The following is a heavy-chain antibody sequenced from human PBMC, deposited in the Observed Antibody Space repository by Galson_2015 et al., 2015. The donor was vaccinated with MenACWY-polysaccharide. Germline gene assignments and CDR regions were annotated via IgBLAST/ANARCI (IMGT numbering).Heavy chain of an antibody. D-gene: IGHD5-18*01. CDR3: ARDPPEDTDTAMDNFDY. Sequence: SVKVSCKASGGTFSSYAISWVRQAPGQGLEWMGRIIPILGIANYAQTFQGRVTITADKSTSTAYMELSSLRSEDTAVYYCARDPPEDTDTAMDNFDYWGQGTLVTVSS. CDR2: IIPILGIA. CDR1: GGTFSSYA. J-gene: IGHJ4*02. V-gene: IGHV1-69*04.